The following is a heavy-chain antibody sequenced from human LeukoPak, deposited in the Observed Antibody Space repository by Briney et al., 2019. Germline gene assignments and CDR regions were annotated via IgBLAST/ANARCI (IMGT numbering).Heavy chain of an antibody. CDR3: WTGDYYDSSGYYDTIDY. D-gene: IGHD3-22*01. Sequence: GSLRLSCAASGFTFSSYSMNWVRQAPGKGLEWVSYISSSSSSTIYYADSVKGRFTISRDNAKNSLYLQMNSLRAEDTAVYYCWTGDYYDSSGYYDTIDYWGQGTLVTVSS. J-gene: IGHJ4*02. CDR2: ISSSSSSTI. CDR1: GFTFSSYS. V-gene: IGHV3-48*04.